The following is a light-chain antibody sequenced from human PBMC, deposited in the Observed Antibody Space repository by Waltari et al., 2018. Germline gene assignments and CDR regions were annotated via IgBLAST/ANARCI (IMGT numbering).Light chain of an antibody. CDR3: QEYNNWPPIFT. V-gene: IGKV3-15*01. J-gene: IGKJ3*01. CDR2: GAS. Sequence: EIVITQSPATLAVSPGVRATLSCRASQRVNRNLAWYQQKPGQAPRPLIYGASARATGIPTRVSVSGSGTEFTLTISSLQSEDVAVYYCQEYNNWPPIFTFGPGTKVDIK. CDR1: QRVNRN.